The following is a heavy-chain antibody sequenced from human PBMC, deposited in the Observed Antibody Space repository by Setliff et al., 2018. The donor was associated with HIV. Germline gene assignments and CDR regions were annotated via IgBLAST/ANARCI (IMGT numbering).Heavy chain of an antibody. D-gene: IGHD2-21*02. CDR3: ASDREEYCGHDCSSPLDN. Sequence: ASVKVSCKASGGTFSTYAINWARQAPGQGLEWLGGIIPVSGTANYAERFQDRVTISTDESKTSVYLQVSSLTSEDTAVYYCASDREEYCGHDCSSPLDNWGPGTLVTVSS. J-gene: IGHJ4*02. V-gene: IGHV1-69*05. CDR1: GGTFSTYA. CDR2: IIPVSGTA.